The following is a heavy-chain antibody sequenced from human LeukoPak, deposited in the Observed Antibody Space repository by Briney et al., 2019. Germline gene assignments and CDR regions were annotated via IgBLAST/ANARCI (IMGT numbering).Heavy chain of an antibody. CDR3: TRVGEKETGGRLFDY. CDR1: GASITSRSYY. V-gene: IGHV4-39*07. D-gene: IGHD3-10*01. J-gene: IGHJ4*02. Sequence: SEILSLTCTVSGASITSRSYYWGWVRQSPGKGLEWIGSVYYNGPTYYNPSLRSRITISKDTSKNQFSLRLSSVAAADTALYYCTRVGEKETGGRLFDYWGQGTLVIVSS. CDR2: VYYNGPT.